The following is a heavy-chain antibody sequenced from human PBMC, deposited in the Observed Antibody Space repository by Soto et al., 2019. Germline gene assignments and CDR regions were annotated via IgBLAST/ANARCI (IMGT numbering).Heavy chain of an antibody. D-gene: IGHD1-26*01. V-gene: IGHV3-23*01. Sequence: EVQLLESGGGLVQPGGSLRLSCAASGFTFSSYAMSLVRQAPGEGLEWVSVISGSGGSTYSADSVKGLFTISRDNSQNTLYLQMNCLRAEDTAVYYCAKRAWGYFYFDYWGQGTLVTVAS. CDR1: GFTFSSYA. CDR3: AKRAWGYFYFDY. CDR2: ISGSGGST. J-gene: IGHJ4*02.